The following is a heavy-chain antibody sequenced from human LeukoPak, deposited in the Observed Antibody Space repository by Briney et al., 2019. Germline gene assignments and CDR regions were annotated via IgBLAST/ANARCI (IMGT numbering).Heavy chain of an antibody. CDR2: IKQDGSEK. CDR1: GFTFSSYW. D-gene: IGHD6-19*01. J-gene: IGHJ4*02. Sequence: PGGSLRLSCAASGFTFSSYWMSWVRQAPGKGLEWVANIKQDGSEKNYVDPVKGRFTISRDNAKNSLFLQMNSLRPEDTAVYYCARDSGRVNYWGQGTLVTVSS. V-gene: IGHV3-7*01. CDR3: ARDSGRVNY.